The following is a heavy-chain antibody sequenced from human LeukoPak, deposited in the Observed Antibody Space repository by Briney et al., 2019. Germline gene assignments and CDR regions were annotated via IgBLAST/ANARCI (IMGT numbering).Heavy chain of an antibody. Sequence: SQTLSLTCTVSGGSISSGSYYWSWIRQPAGEGLEWIGRIYTSGSTNYNPSLKSRVTISEDTSKNQFSLKLSSVTAADTAVYYCAREIAVAGLDYWGQGTLVTVSS. V-gene: IGHV4-61*02. CDR1: GGSISSGSYY. CDR2: IYTSGST. CDR3: AREIAVAGLDY. D-gene: IGHD6-19*01. J-gene: IGHJ4*02.